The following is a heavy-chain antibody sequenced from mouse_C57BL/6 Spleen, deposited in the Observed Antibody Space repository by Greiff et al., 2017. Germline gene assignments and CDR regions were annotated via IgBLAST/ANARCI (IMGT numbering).Heavy chain of an antibody. Sequence: VQLQQSGAELVRPGTSVKVSCKASGYAFTNYLIEWVKQRPGQGLEWIGVINPGSGGTNYNEKFKGKATLTADKSSSTAYMQLSSLTAEDAAVYFCARHGRSDSWFAYWGKGTLVTVSA. D-gene: IGHD1-1*01. CDR2: INPGSGGT. CDR1: GYAFTNYL. J-gene: IGHJ3*01. CDR3: ARHGRSDSWFAY. V-gene: IGHV1-54*01.